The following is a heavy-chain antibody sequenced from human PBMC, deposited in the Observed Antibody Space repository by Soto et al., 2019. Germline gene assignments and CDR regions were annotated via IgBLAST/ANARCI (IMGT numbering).Heavy chain of an antibody. V-gene: IGHV5-51*01. CDR2: IYPGDSDT. CDR3: ATLYDSSGYTEYFQH. D-gene: IGHD3-22*01. CDR1: GYSFTSYW. Sequence: GESLKISCKGSGYSFTSYWIGWVRQMPGKGLEWMGIIYPGDSDTRYSPSFQGQVTISADKSISTAYLQWSSLKASDTAMYYCATLYDSSGYTEYFQHWGQGTLVTVS. J-gene: IGHJ1*01.